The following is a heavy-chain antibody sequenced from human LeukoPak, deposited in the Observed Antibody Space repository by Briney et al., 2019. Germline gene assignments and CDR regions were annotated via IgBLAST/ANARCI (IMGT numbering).Heavy chain of an antibody. J-gene: IGHJ2*01. CDR2: ISTRSTYT. CDR3: AREDNWYFDL. Sequence: PGGSLRFSCAAFGFTFSDYYMTWIRQAPGKGLEWVSYISTRSTYTDYADSVKGRFTISRDDARNSLYLQVNSLRVEDTAVYYCAREDNWYFDLWGRGTLVTVSS. CDR1: GFTFSDYY. V-gene: IGHV3-11*05.